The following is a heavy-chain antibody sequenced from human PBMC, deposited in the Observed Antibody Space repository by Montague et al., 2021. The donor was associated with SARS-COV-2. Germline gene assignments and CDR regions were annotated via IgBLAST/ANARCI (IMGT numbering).Heavy chain of an antibody. CDR2: IYISGST. CDR3: ARTVVVPAAMSRYYGMDV. Sequence: SETLSLTCTVSGVSISSYYWSWIRQPAGKGLERIGRIYISGSTNYNPSLKSRVTMSVDTPKNQFSLKLSSVTAADTAVYYCARTVVVPAAMSRYYGMDVWGQGTSVTVSS. D-gene: IGHD2-2*01. J-gene: IGHJ6*02. V-gene: IGHV4-4*07. CDR1: GVSISSYY.